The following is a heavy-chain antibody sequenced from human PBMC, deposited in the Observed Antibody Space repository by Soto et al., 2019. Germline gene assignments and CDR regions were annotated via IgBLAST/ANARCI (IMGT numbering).Heavy chain of an antibody. Sequence: EVHLVESGGGLVKPGGSLRLSCAASGFIFSDAWMNWVRQAPGKGLEWVGRIKSNSDGGPIDYAAPVKGRFTISRDDSRNTLYLQMNSLTTEDTAVYYCTTKRGYSSGPPGIFAYWGQGTVVTVSS. J-gene: IGHJ4*02. CDR3: TTKRGYSSGPPGIFAY. V-gene: IGHV3-15*07. CDR2: IKSNSDGGPI. CDR1: GFIFSDAW. D-gene: IGHD5-18*01.